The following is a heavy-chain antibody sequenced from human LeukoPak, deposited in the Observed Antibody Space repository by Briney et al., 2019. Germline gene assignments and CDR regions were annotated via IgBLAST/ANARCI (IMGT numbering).Heavy chain of an antibody. D-gene: IGHD1-26*01. CDR1: GYTLTELS. J-gene: IGHJ5*02. Sequence: GSSVKVSCMVCGYTLTELSMHWVRQAPAKGREGMGGFDPEGGETIYAQKSEGRVTMHEDTSTDTAHSDLSSQRCEDSAVYCGASYRGSYNGWFDPWGQGTLVSVSS. V-gene: IGHV1-24*01. CDR2: FDPEGGET. CDR3: ASYRGSYNGWFDP.